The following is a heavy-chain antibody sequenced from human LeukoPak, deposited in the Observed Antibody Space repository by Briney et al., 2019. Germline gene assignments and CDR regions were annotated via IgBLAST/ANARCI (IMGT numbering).Heavy chain of an antibody. CDR3: ATGKEMATIT. V-gene: IGHV1-69-2*01. CDR2: VDPEDGET. CDR1: GYTFTDYY. Sequence: ASVKVSCXVSGYTFTDYYMHWVQQAPGKGLEWMGLVDPEDGETIYAEKFQGRVTITADTSTDTAYMELSSLRSEDTAVYYCATGKEMATITWGQGTLVTVSS. J-gene: IGHJ4*02. D-gene: IGHD5-24*01.